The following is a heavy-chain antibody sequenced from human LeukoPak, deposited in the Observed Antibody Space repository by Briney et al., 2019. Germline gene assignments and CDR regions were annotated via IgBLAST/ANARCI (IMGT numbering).Heavy chain of an antibody. J-gene: IGHJ4*02. CDR2: IRSKAYGGTT. D-gene: IGHD6-19*01. Sequence: GGSLRLSCTASGFTFGDYAMSWVRQAPGKGLEWVGFIRSKAYGGTTEYAASVKGRSTISRDDSKSIAYLQMNSLKTEDTAVYYCAKDKRIAVQVFDYWGQGALVTVSS. V-gene: IGHV3-49*04. CDR3: AKDKRIAVQVFDY. CDR1: GFTFGDYA.